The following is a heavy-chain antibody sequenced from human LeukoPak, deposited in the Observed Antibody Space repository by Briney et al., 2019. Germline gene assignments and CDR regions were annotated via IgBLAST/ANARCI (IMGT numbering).Heavy chain of an antibody. D-gene: IGHD2-2*01. CDR1: GFTFSSYG. J-gene: IGHJ4*02. V-gene: IGHV3-23*01. CDR3: AKRRYCSSTSCYTYFDY. Sequence: GGSLRLSCAASGFTFSSYGMYWVRQAPGKGLEWVSAISGSGGSTYYADSVKGRFTISRDNSKNTLYLQMNSLRAEDTAVYYCAKRRYCSSTSCYTYFDYWGQGTLVTVSS. CDR2: ISGSGGST.